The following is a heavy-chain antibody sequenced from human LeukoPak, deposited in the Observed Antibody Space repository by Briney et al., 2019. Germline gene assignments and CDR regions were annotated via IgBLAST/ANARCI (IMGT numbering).Heavy chain of an antibody. Sequence: GGSLRLSCAASGFTFSSYGMHWVRQAPGKGLEWVAFIRYDGSNKYYADSVKGRFTISRENAKNSLYLQMNSLRAGDTAVYYCAREGVYGSGAESLYGMDVWGQGTTVTVSS. CDR2: IRYDGSNK. CDR3: AREGVYGSGAESLYGMDV. J-gene: IGHJ6*02. D-gene: IGHD3-10*01. V-gene: IGHV3-30*02. CDR1: GFTFSSYG.